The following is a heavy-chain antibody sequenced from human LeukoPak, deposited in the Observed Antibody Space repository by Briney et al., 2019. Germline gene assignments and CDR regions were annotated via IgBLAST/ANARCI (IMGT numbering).Heavy chain of an antibody. CDR2: IWCDGSNK. V-gene: IGHV3-33*01. CDR1: GFTFSSYG. J-gene: IGHJ6*02. D-gene: IGHD3-3*01. Sequence: GGSLRLSCAASGFTFSSYGMHWVRQAPGKGLEWVAVIWCDGSNKYYADSVKGRFTISRDNSKNTLYLQMNSLRAEDTAVYYCARANTHDSNYYYGMDVWGQGTTVTVSS. CDR3: ARANTHDSNYYYGMDV.